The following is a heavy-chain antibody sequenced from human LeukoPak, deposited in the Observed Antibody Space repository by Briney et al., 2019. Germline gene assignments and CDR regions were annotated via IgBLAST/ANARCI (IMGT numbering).Heavy chain of an antibody. D-gene: IGHD3-16*02. J-gene: IGHJ4*02. CDR3: AKDFRYYDYVWGSYRLDY. V-gene: IGHV3-30*04. CDR1: GFTFSDYS. CDR2: ISYDGSNK. Sequence: GGSLRLSCAASGFTFSDYSMYWVRQAPGKGLEWVAVISYDGSNKYYADSVKGRFTISRDNSKNTLYLQMNSLRAEDTAVYYCAKDFRYYDYVWGSYRLDYWGQGTLVTVSS.